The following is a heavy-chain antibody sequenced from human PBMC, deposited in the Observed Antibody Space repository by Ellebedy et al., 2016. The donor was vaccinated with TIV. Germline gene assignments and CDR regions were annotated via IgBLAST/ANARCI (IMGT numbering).Heavy chain of an antibody. Sequence: MPSETLSLTCTVSGGSISSYYWSWIRQPPGKGLEWIGYIYYSGSTNYNPSLKSRVTISVDTSKNQFSLKLSSVTAADTAVYYCARQSYYDSSGYRWGQGTLVTVSS. V-gene: IGHV4-59*08. J-gene: IGHJ5*02. CDR2: IYYSGST. CDR3: ARQSYYDSSGYR. D-gene: IGHD3-22*01. CDR1: GGSISSYY.